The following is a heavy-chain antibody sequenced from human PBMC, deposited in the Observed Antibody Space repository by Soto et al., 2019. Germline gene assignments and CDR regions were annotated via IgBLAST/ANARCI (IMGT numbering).Heavy chain of an antibody. CDR1: GSSISSGGYY. Sequence: SETLSLTCTVSGSSISSGGYYWSWIRQHPGKGLEWIGYIYYSGSTNYNPSLSGRVSMTFDTSKNQVSLNLRSVTAADTAVYYCARVSTVTKLDYWGHGRLVTVSS. J-gene: IGHJ4*01. CDR2: IYYSGST. V-gene: IGHV4-61*08. D-gene: IGHD4-17*01. CDR3: ARVSTVTKLDY.